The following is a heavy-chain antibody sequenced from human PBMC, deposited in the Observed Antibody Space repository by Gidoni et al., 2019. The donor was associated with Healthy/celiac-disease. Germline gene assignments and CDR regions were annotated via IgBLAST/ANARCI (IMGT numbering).Heavy chain of an antibody. J-gene: IGHJ6*02. V-gene: IGHV3-7*03. CDR1: GFTFSSYW. CDR2: IKQDGSEK. Sequence: EVQLVESGGGLVQPGGSLRLSCAASGFTFSSYWMSWVRQAPGKGLEWVANIKQDGSEKYYVDSVKGRFTISRDNAKNSLYLKMNSLRAEDTAVYYCARDPRTRVPGFGVATIYGMDVWGQGTTVTVSS. D-gene: IGHD3-3*01. CDR3: ARDPRTRVPGFGVATIYGMDV.